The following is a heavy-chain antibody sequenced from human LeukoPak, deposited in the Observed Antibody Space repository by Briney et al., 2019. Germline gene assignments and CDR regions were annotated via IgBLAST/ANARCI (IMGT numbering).Heavy chain of an antibody. CDR3: AKEGGYSYGFGIGDDALDI. CDR2: IQYDGNNK. V-gene: IGHV3-30*02. J-gene: IGHJ3*02. D-gene: IGHD5-18*01. CDR1: GFTFSSYG. Sequence: PGGSLRLSCAASGFTFSSYGMHWVRQAPGKGLEWVTSIQYDGNNKYYADSVKGRFSISRYNPNNTLFLQMNSLRAEDTAVYYCAKEGGYSYGFGIGDDALDIWGQGIMVTVSS.